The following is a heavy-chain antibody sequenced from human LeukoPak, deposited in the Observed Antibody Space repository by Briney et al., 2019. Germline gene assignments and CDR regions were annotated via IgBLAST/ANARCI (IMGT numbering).Heavy chain of an antibody. Sequence: PGGSLRLSCAASGFTFNNYAMNWVRQAPGKGLEWVSSISGGGETTYYADSAKGRFTISRDNSQNTLYLQMNSLRAEDTAVYYCAKSEGGTSRRPFDYWGQGTLVTVSS. CDR2: ISGGGETT. J-gene: IGHJ4*02. CDR3: AKSEGGTSRRPFDY. D-gene: IGHD2-2*01. CDR1: GFTFNNYA. V-gene: IGHV3-23*01.